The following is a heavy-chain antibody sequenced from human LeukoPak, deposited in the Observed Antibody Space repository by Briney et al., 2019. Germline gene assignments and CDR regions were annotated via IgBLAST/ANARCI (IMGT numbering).Heavy chain of an antibody. Sequence: AETLSLTCAVYGGSFSGYYWSWVRQAPGKGLEWVANIKQDGSEENYVDSVKGRFTISRDNAKNPLYLQMNSLSAEDTALYYCAREWMGYSSSRSYYYYSMDVWGKGTTVTVSS. D-gene: IGHD6-13*01. J-gene: IGHJ6*03. CDR1: GGSFSGYY. V-gene: IGHV3-7*01. CDR2: IKQDGSEE. CDR3: AREWMGYSSSRSYYYYSMDV.